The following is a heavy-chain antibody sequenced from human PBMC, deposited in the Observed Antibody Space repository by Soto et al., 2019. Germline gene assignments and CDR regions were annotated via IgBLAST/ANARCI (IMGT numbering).Heavy chain of an antibody. Sequence: SETLSLTCAVSGFFISSGNYWGWIRKPPGKGLEWVGSIFHGGNTYYNPSLKSRVTISVDMSKNQFSLKLNSVTAADTAVYYCARARWYDAFDVWGQGTVVTVSS. J-gene: IGHJ3*01. D-gene: IGHD2-15*01. CDR3: ARARWYDAFDV. CDR2: IFHGGNT. CDR1: GFFISSGNY. V-gene: IGHV4-38-2*01.